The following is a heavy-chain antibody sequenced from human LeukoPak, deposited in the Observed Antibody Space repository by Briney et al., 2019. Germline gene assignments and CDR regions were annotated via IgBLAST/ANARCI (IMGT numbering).Heavy chain of an antibody. CDR2: ISSSGSTI. J-gene: IGHJ4*02. Sequence: PGGSLRLSCAASGFTFSSYEMNWVRQAPGKGLEWVSYISSSGSTIYYADSVKGRFTISRDNAKNSLYLQMNSLRAEDTAVYHCAKSRSWYSYGSDHYYFDYWGQGTLVTVSS. CDR3: AKSRSWYSYGSDHYYFDY. D-gene: IGHD5-18*01. CDR1: GFTFSSYE. V-gene: IGHV3-48*03.